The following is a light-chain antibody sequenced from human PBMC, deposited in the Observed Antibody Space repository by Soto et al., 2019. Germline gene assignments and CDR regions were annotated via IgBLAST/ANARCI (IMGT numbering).Light chain of an antibody. Sequence: QSALTQPPSASGSPGQSVTISCTGTSSDIGGYNSVSWYQQHPGKAPRLMIYEVNKRPSGVPDRFSGSKSGYTASLTVSGLQTEDEAFYCCSSYTTIKTVVFGGGTKLTVL. CDR2: EVN. CDR3: SSYTTIKTVV. J-gene: IGLJ2*01. CDR1: SSDIGGYNS. V-gene: IGLV2-8*01.